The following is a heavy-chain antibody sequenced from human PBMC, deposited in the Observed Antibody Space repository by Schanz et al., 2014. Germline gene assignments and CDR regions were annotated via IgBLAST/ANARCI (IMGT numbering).Heavy chain of an antibody. CDR3: VRDSYCAFDY. CDR2: ISSGGGTT. V-gene: IGHV3-23*04. J-gene: IGHJ4*02. D-gene: IGHD1-26*01. CDR1: GFTFSSYS. Sequence: EVQLVESGGGLVQPGGSLRLSCAASGFTFSSYSMNWVRQAPGKGLEWVAAISSGGGTTYSADSVKGQFTISSDNSKNTMNLQKNSLRAEETAVEEGVRDSYCAFDYWGQGTKVTVS.